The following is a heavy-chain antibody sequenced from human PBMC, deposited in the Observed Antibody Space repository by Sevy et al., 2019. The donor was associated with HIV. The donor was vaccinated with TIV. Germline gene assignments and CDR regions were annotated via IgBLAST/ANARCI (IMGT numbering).Heavy chain of an antibody. J-gene: IGHJ3*02. CDR3: ARDGGGRLVVITDAFDI. CDR2: TNPSGGST. D-gene: IGHD3-22*01. CDR1: GYTVTSYY. V-gene: IGHV1-46*01. Sequence: ASVKVSCKASGYTVTSYYMHWVRQAPGQGLEWMGITNPSGGSTSYAQKFQGRVTMTRDTSTSTVYMELSSLRSEDTAVYYCARDGGGRLVVITDAFDIWGQGTMVTVSS.